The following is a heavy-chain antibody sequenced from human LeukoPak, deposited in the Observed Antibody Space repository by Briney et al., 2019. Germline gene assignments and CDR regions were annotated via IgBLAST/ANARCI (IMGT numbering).Heavy chain of an antibody. Sequence: PGTLPLTCTVSGGSISYYWSWIRRPAGKGLEWIGRIYTSGSTNYNPSLKSRVTMSVDTYKNHFSLKLSSVNAADTAVYYCARGSYYYYFDSSGYGGTGFDYWGEGTLVTVSS. V-gene: IGHV4-4*07. CDR1: GGSISYY. CDR3: ARGSYYYYFDSSGYGGTGFDY. J-gene: IGHJ4*02. D-gene: IGHD3-22*01. CDR2: IYTSGST.